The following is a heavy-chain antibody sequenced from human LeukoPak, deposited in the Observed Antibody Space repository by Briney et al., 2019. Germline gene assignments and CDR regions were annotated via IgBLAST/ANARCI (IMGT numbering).Heavy chain of an antibody. CDR3: ARLGITVTDTSDY. Sequence: GGSLRLSCAASGFTFRTYWMSWVRQAPGKGLEWVANIKQDGSEKYYVDSVKGRFTISRDNAESSVYLQMNSLRTEDTAVYYCARLGITVTDTSDYWGQGTLVTVSS. CDR2: IKQDGSEK. D-gene: IGHD6-19*01. V-gene: IGHV3-7*01. J-gene: IGHJ4*02. CDR1: GFTFRTYW.